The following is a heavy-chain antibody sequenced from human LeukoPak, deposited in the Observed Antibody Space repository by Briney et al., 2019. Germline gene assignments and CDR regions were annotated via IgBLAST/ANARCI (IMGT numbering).Heavy chain of an antibody. CDR3: ARMDSNGYNKKYYFDY. CDR1: GYIFSSYG. CDR2: ISADSGHT. D-gene: IGHD3-22*01. Sequence: ASVKVSCKASGYIFSSYGINWVRQAPGQGLGWMGWISADSGHTNYAQRFQGRVTMTTATSTSTAYMELRSLRSDDTAVYYCARMDSNGYNKKYYFDYWGQGTLVAVSS. J-gene: IGHJ4*02. V-gene: IGHV1-18*01.